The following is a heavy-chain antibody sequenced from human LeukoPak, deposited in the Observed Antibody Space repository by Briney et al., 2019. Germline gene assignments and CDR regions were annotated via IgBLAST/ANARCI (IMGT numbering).Heavy chain of an antibody. CDR3: ARYYCSSSACPGIDS. V-gene: IGHV4-30-4*01. CDR2: IDYSGNT. CDR1: GGSISSGGYY. D-gene: IGHD2-2*01. Sequence: PSETLSLTCTVSGGSISSGGYYWSWIRQPPGKGLEWTGYIDYSGNTYYNPALRSRLTISTDTSKNQFSLKLTSVTAADTAVYYCARYYCSSSACPGIDSWGQGTLVTVSS. J-gene: IGHJ4*02.